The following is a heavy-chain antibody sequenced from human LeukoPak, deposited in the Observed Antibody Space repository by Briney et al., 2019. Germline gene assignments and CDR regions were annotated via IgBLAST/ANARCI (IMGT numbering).Heavy chain of an antibody. D-gene: IGHD3-10*01. CDR2: VYTSGST. CDR3: ATDMGTVSDAFDI. J-gene: IGHJ3*02. Sequence: SQTLSLTCTVSGGSISSGSYYWHWIRQPAGKGLEWIGRVYTSGSTTYNPSLKSRITKSLDTSKNHFSLKLNSVTAADTAVYYCATDMGTVSDAFDIWGQGTMVSVSS. V-gene: IGHV4-61*02. CDR1: GGSISSGSYY.